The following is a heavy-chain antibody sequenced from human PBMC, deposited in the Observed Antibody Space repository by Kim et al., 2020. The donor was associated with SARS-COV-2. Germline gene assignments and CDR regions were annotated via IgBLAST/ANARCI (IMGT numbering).Heavy chain of an antibody. CDR2: ISGSGGNT. J-gene: IGHJ4*02. V-gene: IGHV3-23*01. D-gene: IGHD2-2*01. CDR3: AKVEGTYQLPHQRYFDY. Sequence: GGSLRLSCAASGFTFSNYAMSWVRQAPGKGLEWVSDISGSGGNTYYADSVKGRFTISRDNSKNTLYLQMNSLRAEDTAVYYCAKVEGTYQLPHQRYFDYWGQGTLVTVSS. CDR1: GFTFSNYA.